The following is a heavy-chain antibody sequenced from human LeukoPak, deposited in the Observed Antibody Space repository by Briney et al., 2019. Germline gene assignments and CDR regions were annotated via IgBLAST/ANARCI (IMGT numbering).Heavy chain of an antibody. CDR3: VKDGMVRGATLDY. D-gene: IGHD3-10*01. CDR1: GFTFSSYA. CDR2: ISSNGGST. Sequence: GGSLRLSCSASGFTFSSYAMHWVRQAPGKGLEYVSAISSNGGSTYYAGSVKGRFTISRDNSKNTLYLQMSSLRAEDTAVYYCVKDGMVRGATLDYWGQGTLVTVSS. V-gene: IGHV3-64D*06. J-gene: IGHJ4*02.